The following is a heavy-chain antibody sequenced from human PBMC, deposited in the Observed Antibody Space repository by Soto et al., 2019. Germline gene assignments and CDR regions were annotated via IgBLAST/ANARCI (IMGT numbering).Heavy chain of an antibody. V-gene: IGHV4-31*03. Sequence: PSETLSLTCTVSGGSISSGGYYWSWIRQHPGKGLEWIGYIYYSGSTYYNPSLKSRVTISVDTSKYQFSLKLSSVTAADTAVYYCAREGLAAAGHHFDYWGQGTLVTVSS. J-gene: IGHJ4*02. CDR1: GGSISSGGYY. CDR2: IYYSGST. CDR3: AREGLAAAGHHFDY. D-gene: IGHD6-13*01.